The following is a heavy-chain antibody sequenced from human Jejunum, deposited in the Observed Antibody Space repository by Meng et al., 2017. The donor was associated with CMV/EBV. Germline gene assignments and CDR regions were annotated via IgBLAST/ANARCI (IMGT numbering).Heavy chain of an antibody. CDR3: AKGGLGSPGLDS. V-gene: IGHV3-23*01. J-gene: IGHJ4*02. CDR2: ISGSGSST. Sequence: GGLGQPGGPWRLSCAASRFTFRSSAMSWVRQAPGKGLEWVSPISGSGSSTYYADSVKGRFTISRDNSENTLYLQMNSLRAEDTAVYYCAKGGLGSPGLDSWGQGTLVTVSS. CDR1: RFTFRSSA. D-gene: IGHD3-10*01.